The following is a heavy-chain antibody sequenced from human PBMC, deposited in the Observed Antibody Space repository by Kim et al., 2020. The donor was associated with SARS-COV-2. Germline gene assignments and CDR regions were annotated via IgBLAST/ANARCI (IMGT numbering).Heavy chain of an antibody. V-gene: IGHV1-69*04. Sequence: SVKVSCKASGGTFSSYAISWVRQAPGQGLEWMGRIIPILGIANYAQKFQGRVTITADKSTSTAYMELSSLRSEDTAVYYCAREAAAAGNFFFDYGGQGTLVTVSS. CDR3: AREAAAAGNFFFDY. CDR2: IIPILGIA. D-gene: IGHD6-13*01. J-gene: IGHJ4*02. CDR1: GGTFSSYA.